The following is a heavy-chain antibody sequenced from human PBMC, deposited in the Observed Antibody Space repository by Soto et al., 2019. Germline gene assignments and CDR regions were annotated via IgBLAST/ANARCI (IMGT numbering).Heavy chain of an antibody. D-gene: IGHD3-10*01. Sequence: SETLSLICTVSGGSISSGDYYWSWIRQPPGKGLEWIGYIYYSGSTYYNPSLKSRVTISVDTSKNQFSLKLSSVTAADTAVYYCARDHGGSGSYYSYYYYYGMEVWGQGTTVTVSS. CDR1: GGSISSGDYY. V-gene: IGHV4-30-4*01. CDR2: IYYSGST. CDR3: ARDHGGSGSYYSYYYYYGMEV. J-gene: IGHJ6*02.